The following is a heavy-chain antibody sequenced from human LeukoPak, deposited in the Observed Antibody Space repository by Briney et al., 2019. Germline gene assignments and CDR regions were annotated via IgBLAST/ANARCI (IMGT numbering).Heavy chain of an antibody. CDR2: IYHSGST. Sequence: PSETLSLTCAVSGYSISSGYYWGWIRQPPGKGLEWIGSIYHSGSTYYNPSLKSRVTISVDTSKNQFSLKLSSVTAADTAVYYCAREEYDFWSGYYDYWGQGTLVTVSS. J-gene: IGHJ4*02. CDR3: AREEYDFWSGYYDY. V-gene: IGHV4-38-2*02. CDR1: GYSISSGYY. D-gene: IGHD3-3*01.